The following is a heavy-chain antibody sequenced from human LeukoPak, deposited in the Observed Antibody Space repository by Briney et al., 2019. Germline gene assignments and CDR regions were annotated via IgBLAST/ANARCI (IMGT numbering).Heavy chain of an antibody. CDR2: INPNSGGT. V-gene: IGHV1-2*02. CDR1: GYTFTGYY. CDR3: ARPLYSSSWYGC. D-gene: IGHD6-13*01. Sequence: ASVKLSCKASGYTFTGYYMHWVRQAPGQGLEWMGWINPNSGGTNYAQKFQGRVTMTRDTSISTAYMELSRLRSDDTAVYYCARPLYSSSWYGCWGQGTLVTVSS. J-gene: IGHJ5*01.